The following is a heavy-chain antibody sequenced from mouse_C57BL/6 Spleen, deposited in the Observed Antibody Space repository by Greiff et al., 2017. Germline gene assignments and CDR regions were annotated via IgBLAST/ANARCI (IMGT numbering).Heavy chain of an antibody. CDR1: GFTFSDYG. D-gene: IGHD1-1*01. V-gene: IGHV5-17*01. CDR2: ISSGSSTI. CDR3: ARLGSSPYYFDY. Sequence: VQLKESGGGLVKPGGSLKLSCAASGFTFSDYGMHWVRQAPEKGLEWVAYISSGSSTIYYADTVKGRFTISRDNAKNTLFLQMTSLRSEDTAMYYCARLGSSPYYFDYWGQGTTLTVSS. J-gene: IGHJ2*01.